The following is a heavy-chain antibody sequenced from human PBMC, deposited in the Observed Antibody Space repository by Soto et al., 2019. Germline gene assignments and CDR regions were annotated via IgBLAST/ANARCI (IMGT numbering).Heavy chain of an antibody. J-gene: IGHJ4*02. CDR2: INPNSGDT. Sequence: AAVKVSCKASGYIFTVYYMHGVLQAPVQWRDWMGWINPNSGDTNYTQKFQGWVTMTRDTSISTAYMELSRLRSDDTAVYYCATSRISIAVAGETEYYFDYWGQGTPVTVSS. CDR3: ATSRISIAVAGETEYYFDY. CDR1: GYIFTVYY. D-gene: IGHD6-19*01. V-gene: IGHV1-2*04.